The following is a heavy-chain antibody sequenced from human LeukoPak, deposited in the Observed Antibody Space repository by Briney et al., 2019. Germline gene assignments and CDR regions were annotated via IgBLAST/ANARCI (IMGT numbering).Heavy chain of an antibody. V-gene: IGHV3-21*06. J-gene: IGHJ4*02. CDR3: ARAGYSGYDYDFDY. Sequence: SMKGRFTISRDNAKHSLYLHMNSLRAEDTAVYYCARAGYSGYDYDFDYWGQGTLVTVSS. D-gene: IGHD5-12*01.